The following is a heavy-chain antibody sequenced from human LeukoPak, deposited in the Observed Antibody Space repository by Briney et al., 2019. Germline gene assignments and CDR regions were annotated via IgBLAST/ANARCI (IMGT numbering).Heavy chain of an antibody. CDR3: AKGSGSYYVSPCFDY. Sequence: GRSLRLSCAASGFTFDDYAMHWVPQAPGKGLEWVSGISWNSGSIGYADSVKGRFTISRDNAKNSLYLQMNSLRAEDTALYYCAKGSGSYYVSPCFDYWGQGTLVTVSS. D-gene: IGHD1-26*01. CDR1: GFTFDDYA. V-gene: IGHV3-9*01. J-gene: IGHJ4*02. CDR2: ISWNSGSI.